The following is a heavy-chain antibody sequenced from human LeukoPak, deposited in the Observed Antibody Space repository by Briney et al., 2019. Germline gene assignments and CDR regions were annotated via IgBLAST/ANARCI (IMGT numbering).Heavy chain of an antibody. CDR3: ARGAMATTPFFDY. J-gene: IGHJ4*02. Sequence: SETLSLTCSVSGDSFSNYYWTWIRQPPGKGLEWIGYVYYSGSTNYNPSLKTRLHLSVDTSKNRFSLKLSSVTAADTAVYYCARGAMATTPFFDYWGQGTLVTVSS. D-gene: IGHD5-24*01. CDR2: VYYSGST. CDR1: GDSFSNYY. V-gene: IGHV4-59*08.